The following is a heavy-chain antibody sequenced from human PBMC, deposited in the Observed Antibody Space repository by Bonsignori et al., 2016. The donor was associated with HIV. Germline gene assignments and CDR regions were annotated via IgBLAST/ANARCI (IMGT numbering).Heavy chain of an antibody. J-gene: IGHJ5*02. CDR2: FDPYNGGT. D-gene: IGHD2-8*02. CDR3: TRVEANTGPRYNWFDP. Sequence: WVRQALGQGLEWMGWFDPYNGGTNYAQKFQGRVSMTGDTSINTAYMEIYMLMFDDTAVYYCTRVEANTGPRYNWFDPWGQGTLVTVSS. V-gene: IGHV1-2*02.